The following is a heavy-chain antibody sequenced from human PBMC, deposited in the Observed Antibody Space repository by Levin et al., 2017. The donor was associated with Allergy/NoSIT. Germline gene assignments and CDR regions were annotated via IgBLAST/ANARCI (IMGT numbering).Heavy chain of an antibody. J-gene: IGHJ4*02. Sequence: SETLSLTCTVSGYSISSINYYWGWIRQPHGKGLEWIGNIDYSGSTYYNPSLESRVTISLDTSKNQFSLKLSSLTAADTALYYGARVTGRSNFRGSQMQRGVVDYWGQGTLVTVSS. CDR3: ARVTGRSNFRGSQMQRGVVDY. CDR2: IDYSGST. D-gene: IGHD3-10*01. V-gene: IGHV4-39*07. CDR1: GYSISSINYY.